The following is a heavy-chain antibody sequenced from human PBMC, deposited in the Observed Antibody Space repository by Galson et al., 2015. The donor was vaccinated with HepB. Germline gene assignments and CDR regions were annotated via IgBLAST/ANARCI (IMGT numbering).Heavy chain of an antibody. V-gene: IGHV1-18*04. CDR2: ISAYNGNT. CDR1: GYTFTSYG. Sequence: SVKVSCKASGYTFTSYGISWVRQAPGQGLEWMGWISAYNGNTNYAQKLQGRVTMTTDTSTSTAYMELRSLRSDDTAVYYCARDGYCSGGSCYSGYYGMDVWGQGITVTVSS. CDR3: ARDGYCSGGSCYSGYYGMDV. D-gene: IGHD2-15*01. J-gene: IGHJ6*02.